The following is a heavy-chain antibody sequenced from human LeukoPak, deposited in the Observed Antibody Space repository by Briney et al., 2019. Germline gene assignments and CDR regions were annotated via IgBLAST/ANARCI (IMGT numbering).Heavy chain of an antibody. D-gene: IGHD2-15*01. CDR1: SGSFSGYY. CDR2: INHSGRT. V-gene: IGHV4-34*01. J-gene: IGHJ5*02. Sequence: PSETLSLTCAVYSGSFSGYYWSWIRQPPGKGLEWIGEINHSGRTTYNASLKSRVTISIDTSKNQFSLKLSSVTAADTAMYYCATTQDCSGGSCPLNWFDPRGQGTLVTVSS. CDR3: ATTQDCSGGSCPLNWFDP.